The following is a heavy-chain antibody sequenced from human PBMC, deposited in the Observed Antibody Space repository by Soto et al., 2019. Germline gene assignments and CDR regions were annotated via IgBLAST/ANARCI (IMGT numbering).Heavy chain of an antibody. CDR3: ARVAVAGYYYYGMDV. J-gene: IGHJ6*02. CDR1: GYAFTSYY. CDR2: INPSGGST. D-gene: IGHD6-19*01. Sequence: ASVKVSCKASGYAFTSYYMHWVRQAPGQGLEWMGIINPSGGSTSYAQKFQGRVTMTRDTSTSTVYMELSSLRSEDTAVYYCARVAVAGYYYYGMDVWGQGTTVTVSS. V-gene: IGHV1-46*01.